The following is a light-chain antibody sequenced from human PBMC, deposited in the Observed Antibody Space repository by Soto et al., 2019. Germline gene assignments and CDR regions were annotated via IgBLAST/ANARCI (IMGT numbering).Light chain of an antibody. CDR2: GNS. Sequence: QSVLTQPPSVSGAPGQRVTISCTGSSSNIGAGYDVHWYQQLPGTAPKLLIYGNSNRPSGVPDRFSGSKSGTSASLAITGXXAEXXXDYYCQSYDSSLSGSVVFGGGTKLTVL. J-gene: IGLJ2*01. CDR1: SSNIGAGYD. CDR3: QSYDSSLSGSVV. V-gene: IGLV1-40*01.